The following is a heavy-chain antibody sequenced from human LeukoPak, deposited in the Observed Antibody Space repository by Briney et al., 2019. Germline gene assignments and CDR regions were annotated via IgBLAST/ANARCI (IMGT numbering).Heavy chain of an antibody. Sequence: GGSLRLSCAASGFTVSSNYMSWVRQAPGKGLEWVSVIYSGGNTYYADSVKGRFTISRDNSKNTVYLQMNSLRAEDTAVYYCARGKTSSYDYWGQGTLVNVSS. CDR3: ARGKTSSYDY. J-gene: IGHJ4*02. D-gene: IGHD2-2*01. CDR1: GFTVSSNY. CDR2: IYSGGNT. V-gene: IGHV3-53*01.